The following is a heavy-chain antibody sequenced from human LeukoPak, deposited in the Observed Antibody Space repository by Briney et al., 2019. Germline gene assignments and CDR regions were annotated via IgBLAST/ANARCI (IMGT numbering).Heavy chain of an antibody. V-gene: IGHV1-69*06. Sequence: ASVKVSCKASGGTFSSYAISWVRQAPGQGLEWMGGIIPIFGTANYAQKFQGRVTITADKSTSTAYMELSSLRSEDTAVYYSARARNSQGAVAGPDYWGQGTLVTVSS. CDR2: IIPIFGTA. CDR3: ARARNSQGAVAGPDY. J-gene: IGHJ4*02. CDR1: GGTFSSYA. D-gene: IGHD6-19*01.